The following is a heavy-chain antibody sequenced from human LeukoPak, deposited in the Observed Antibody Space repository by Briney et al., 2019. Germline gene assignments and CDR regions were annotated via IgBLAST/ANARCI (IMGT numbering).Heavy chain of an antibody. J-gene: IGHJ4*02. D-gene: IGHD2-15*01. V-gene: IGHV3-21*01. Sequence: GGSLRLSCAASGFTFSSYSMNWVRQAPGKGLEWVSSISSSSSYIYYADSVKGRFTISRDNAKNSLYLQMNSLRAEDTAVYYCARDGTTCSGGSCYINFDYWGQGTLVTVSS. CDR2: ISSSSSYI. CDR3: ARDGTTCSGGSCYINFDY. CDR1: GFTFSSYS.